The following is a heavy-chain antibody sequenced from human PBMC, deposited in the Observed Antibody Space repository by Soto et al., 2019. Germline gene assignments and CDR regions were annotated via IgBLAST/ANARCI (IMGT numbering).Heavy chain of an antibody. J-gene: IGHJ4*02. CDR1: GFTFSSYA. D-gene: IGHD2-15*01. Sequence: EVQLLESGGGLVQPGGSLRLSYAASGFTFSSYAMSWVRQAPGKGLEWVSAISGSGGSTYYADSVKGRFTISRDNSKNTLYLQMNSLRAEDTAVYYCAKGTGDIVVVVAGPFDYWGQGTLVTVSS. CDR2: ISGSGGST. V-gene: IGHV3-23*01. CDR3: AKGTGDIVVVVAGPFDY.